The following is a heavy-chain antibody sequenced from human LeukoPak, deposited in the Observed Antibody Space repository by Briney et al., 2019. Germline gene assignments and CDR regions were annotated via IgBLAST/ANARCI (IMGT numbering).Heavy chain of an antibody. J-gene: IGHJ5*02. D-gene: IGHD3-9*01. CDR1: GYTFTGYY. CDR3: ARDIPYYDILTGYYP. Sequence: ASVKVSCKASGYTFTGYYMHWVRQAPGQGLEWMGWINPNSGGTNYAQKFQGRVTMTRDTSISTAYMELSRPRSDDTAVYYCARDIPYYDILTGYYPWGQGTLATVSS. V-gene: IGHV1-2*02. CDR2: INPNSGGT.